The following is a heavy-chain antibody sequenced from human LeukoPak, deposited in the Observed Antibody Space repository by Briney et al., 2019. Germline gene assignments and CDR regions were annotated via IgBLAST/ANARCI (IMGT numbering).Heavy chain of an antibody. J-gene: IGHJ4*02. V-gene: IGHV3-23*01. CDR3: AREDTAMALDY. CDR2: ISDSGGDT. D-gene: IGHD5-18*01. CDR1: GFTFSNYA. Sequence: GGSLRLSCAGSGFTFSNYAMTWVRQAPGKGLEWVSAISDSGGDTYNADSVKGRFTISRDNSKNTLYLQMNSLRAEDTAVYYCAREDTAMALDYWGQGTLVTVSS.